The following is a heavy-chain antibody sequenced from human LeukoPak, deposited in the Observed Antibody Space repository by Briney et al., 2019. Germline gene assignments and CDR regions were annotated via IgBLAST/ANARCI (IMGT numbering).Heavy chain of an antibody. CDR3: ARDYPPD. Sequence: GGSLRLSCAASGFTFSNSWMHWVRQAPGKGLVWVSRVNSDGKTTTYADSVKGRFIISRDNAQNTLYLQMNSLSAEDTAVYYCARDYPPDWGQGTLVTVSA. J-gene: IGHJ4*02. CDR1: GFTFSNSW. V-gene: IGHV3-74*01. CDR2: VNSDGKTT.